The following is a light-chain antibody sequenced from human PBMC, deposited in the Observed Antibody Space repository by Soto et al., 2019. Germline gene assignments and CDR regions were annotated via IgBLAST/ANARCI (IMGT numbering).Light chain of an antibody. CDR2: GAS. CDR1: QSLSSN. Sequence: EIVTTQSPXTLSVSPGERATLSCRASQSLSSNLAWYQQKPGQAPRRLIYGASTRATGIPARFSGSGSGTEFTLTISSLQSEDFTVYYCQQYNNWPLTFGGGTRLEIK. J-gene: IGKJ5*01. V-gene: IGKV3-15*01. CDR3: QQYNNWPLT.